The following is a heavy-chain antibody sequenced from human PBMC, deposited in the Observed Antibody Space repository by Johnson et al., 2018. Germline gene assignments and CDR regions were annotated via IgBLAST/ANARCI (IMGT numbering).Heavy chain of an antibody. V-gene: IGHV4-59*11. CDR2: IYSAGTT. CDR3: ARDVCGADCFLPYHMDV. Sequence: QVQLQESGPGLVKPSENLSLTCTVSGDSIGNHYWNWIRQTPGKGLEWIGHIYSAGTTNYNPSLKSRVTISMDTSKNQFFLGLMSVSCADTGVYYGARDVCGADCFLPYHMDVWGQGTTVTVSS. J-gene: IGHJ6*03. CDR1: GDSIGNHY. D-gene: IGHD2-21*02.